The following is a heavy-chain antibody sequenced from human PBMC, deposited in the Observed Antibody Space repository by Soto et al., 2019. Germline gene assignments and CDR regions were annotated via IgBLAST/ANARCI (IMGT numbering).Heavy chain of an antibody. CDR3: ARKRVGAGWFDP. CDR2: IIPIFGTA. V-gene: IGHV1-69*01. J-gene: IGHJ5*02. D-gene: IGHD1-26*01. Sequence: QVQLVQSGAEVKKPVSSVKVSCKASGGTFSSYAISWVRQAPGQGLEWMGGIIPIFGTANYAQKFQGRVTITGDEAKSTGYMELSSLRAEDTAVYYWARKRVGAGWFDPWGPGTLVTVSS. CDR1: GGTFSSYA.